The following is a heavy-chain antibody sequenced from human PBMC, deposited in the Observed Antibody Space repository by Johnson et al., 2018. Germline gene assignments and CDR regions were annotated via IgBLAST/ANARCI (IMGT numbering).Heavy chain of an antibody. CDR2: IYPGDSDT. CDR1: GYSFTSYW. V-gene: IGHV5-51*01. J-gene: IGHJ3*02. Sequence: VQLVQSGAEVKKXGESXKIXCKGSGYSFTSYWIGWVRQMPGKGLEWMGIIYPGDSDTRYSPSFQGQVTIPADKSISTAYLQWSSLKASDTAMYYCARRPSSGRLLYALDIWSQGTMVTVSS. D-gene: IGHD3-22*01. CDR3: ARRPSSGRLLYALDI.